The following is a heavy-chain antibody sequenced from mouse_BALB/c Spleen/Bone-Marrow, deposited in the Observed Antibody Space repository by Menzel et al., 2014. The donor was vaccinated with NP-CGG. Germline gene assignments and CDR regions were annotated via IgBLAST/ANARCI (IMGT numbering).Heavy chain of an antibody. Sequence: VQLQQSGAELVKPGASVKLSCKASGYTFTSYYMYRVKQRPGQGLEWIGEINPSNGGTNFNEKFKSKATLTVDKSSSTAYMQLSSLTFEDSAIYYCTRPYYGYVGYAYWGQGTQVTVSA. V-gene: IGHV1S81*02. J-gene: IGHJ3*01. CDR1: GYTFTSYY. CDR2: INPSNGGT. D-gene: IGHD1-2*01. CDR3: TRPYYGYVGYAY.